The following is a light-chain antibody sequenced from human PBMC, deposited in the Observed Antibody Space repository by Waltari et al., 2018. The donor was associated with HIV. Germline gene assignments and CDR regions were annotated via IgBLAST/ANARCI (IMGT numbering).Light chain of an antibody. J-gene: IGKJ4*01. CDR2: AVS. CDR1: QDIPNS. CDR3: QQYSSPPLT. V-gene: IGKV1-NL1*01. Sequence: DIQMTQSPSSLSASVGDSVTITCRASQDIPNSLAWYQQSPGKAPNLLLYAVSRLEDGVPSRFSGSGSGTHYTLTISSLQPEDFASYYCQQYSSPPLTFGGGTKVESK.